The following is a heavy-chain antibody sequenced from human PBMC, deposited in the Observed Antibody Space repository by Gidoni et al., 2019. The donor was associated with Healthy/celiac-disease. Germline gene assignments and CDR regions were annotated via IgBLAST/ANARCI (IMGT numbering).Heavy chain of an antibody. Sequence: VQLVESGGGLVKPGGSLRLSCAASGFTFSSYSMNWVRQAPGTGPEWASYISSSSSYIYYAASVKGRFTISRDNAKNSLYLQMNSLRAEDTAAYYCARSYSSSFPLDYWGQGTLVTVSS. J-gene: IGHJ4*02. CDR1: GFTFSSYS. CDR3: ARSYSSSFPLDY. V-gene: IGHV3-21*01. CDR2: ISSSSSYI. D-gene: IGHD6-6*01.